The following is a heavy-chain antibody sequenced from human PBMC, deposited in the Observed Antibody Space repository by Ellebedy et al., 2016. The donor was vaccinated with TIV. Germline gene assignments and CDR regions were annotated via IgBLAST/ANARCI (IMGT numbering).Heavy chain of an antibody. CDR2: IRTNAHGGTE. V-gene: IGHV3-15*07. D-gene: IGHD6-13*01. CDR3: ATDWYRCFNN. J-gene: IGHJ4*02. Sequence: PGGSLRLSCAVSGLSFIESWMNWVRQAPGRGLEWVGRIRTNAHGGTEDYAAPVKDRFIISRDDSDNMLYLHMDSLKAEDTAIYYCATDWYRCFNNWGQGSLVTVSS. CDR1: GLSFIESW.